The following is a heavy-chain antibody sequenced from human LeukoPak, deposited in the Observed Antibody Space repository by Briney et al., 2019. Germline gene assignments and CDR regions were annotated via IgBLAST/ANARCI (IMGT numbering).Heavy chain of an antibody. CDR1: GGTFSSYA. CDR3: ASGGSGRWLDNGFDY. CDR2: IIPIFGIA. J-gene: IGHJ4*02. Sequence: GASVKVSCKASGGTFSSYAISWVRQAPGQGLEWMGRIIPIFGIANYAQKFQGRVTITADKSTSTAYMELSSLRSEDTAVYHCASGGSGRWLDNGFDYWGQGTLVTVSS. D-gene: IGHD3-10*01. V-gene: IGHV1-69*04.